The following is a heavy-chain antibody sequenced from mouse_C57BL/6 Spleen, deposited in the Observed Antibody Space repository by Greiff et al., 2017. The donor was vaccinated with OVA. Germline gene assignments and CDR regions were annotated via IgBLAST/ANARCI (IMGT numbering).Heavy chain of an antibody. Sequence: QVQLKQPGAELVRPGSSVKLSCKASGYTFTSYWMHWVKQRPIQGLEWIGNIDPSDSETHYNQKFKDKATLTVDKSSSTAYMQLSSLTSEDSAVYYCAKGVTTVVGHWYFDVWGTGTTVTVSS. V-gene: IGHV1-52*01. CDR3: AKGVTTVVGHWYFDV. D-gene: IGHD1-1*01. CDR2: IDPSDSET. CDR1: GYTFTSYW. J-gene: IGHJ1*03.